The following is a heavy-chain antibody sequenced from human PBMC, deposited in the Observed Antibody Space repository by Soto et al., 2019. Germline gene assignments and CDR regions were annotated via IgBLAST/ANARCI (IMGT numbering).Heavy chain of an antibody. J-gene: IGHJ6*02. Sequence: ASVKVSCKASGYLFTAYSMHWVRLAPGQGLEWMGVVNPSGGSTKYAQNFQGRVTMTRDTSTTTIYMELSSLRSDDTAIYYCARDGASESYYYYGMDVWGQGTTVTVSS. V-gene: IGHV1-46*01. CDR1: GYLFTAYS. CDR3: ARDGASESYYYYGMDV. CDR2: VNPSGGST.